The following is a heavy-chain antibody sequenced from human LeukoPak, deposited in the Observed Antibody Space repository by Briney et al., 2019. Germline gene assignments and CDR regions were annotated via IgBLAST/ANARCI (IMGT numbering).Heavy chain of an antibody. CDR3: ARGRYSGSYVDY. D-gene: IGHD1-26*01. V-gene: IGHV1-69*13. CDR1: GGTFSSYA. Sequence: GASVKVSCKASGGTFSSYAISWVRQAPGQGLEWMGGIIPILGTANYAQKFQGRVTITADESTSTAYMELSSLRSEDTAVYYCARGRYSGSYVDYWGQGTLVTVSS. CDR2: IIPILGTA. J-gene: IGHJ4*02.